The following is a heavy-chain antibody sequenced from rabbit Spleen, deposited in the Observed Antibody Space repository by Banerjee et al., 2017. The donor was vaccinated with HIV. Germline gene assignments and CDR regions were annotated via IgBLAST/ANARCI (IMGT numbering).Heavy chain of an antibody. D-gene: IGHD1-1*01. V-gene: IGHV1S40*01. CDR2: IEGVSSTFS. CDR1: GLSFHNTYW. CDR3: ARDTSTSFSSYGMDL. J-gene: IGHJ6*01. Sequence: QLLEEYGGDRVKSGASLILPCTASGLSFHNTYWISWVRQAPGKGLEWIACIEGVSSTFSYFASCAKGRFTFSKASSTTVTLQMTSLTAADTATYFCARDTSTSFSSYGMDLWGQGTLVTVS.